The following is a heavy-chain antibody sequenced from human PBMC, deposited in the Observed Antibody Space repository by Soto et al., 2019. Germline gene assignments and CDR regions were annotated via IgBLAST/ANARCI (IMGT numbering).Heavy chain of an antibody. Sequence: GGSLRLSCAASGFTFSSYGMHWVRQAPGKGLEWVAVIWYDGSNKYYADSVKGRFTISRDNSKNTLYLQMNSLRAEDTAVYYCARATDYGDYGFYYYYGMDVWGQGTTVTVSS. CDR3: ARATDYGDYGFYYYYGMDV. CDR2: IWYDGSNK. D-gene: IGHD4-17*01. V-gene: IGHV3-33*01. J-gene: IGHJ6*02. CDR1: GFTFSSYG.